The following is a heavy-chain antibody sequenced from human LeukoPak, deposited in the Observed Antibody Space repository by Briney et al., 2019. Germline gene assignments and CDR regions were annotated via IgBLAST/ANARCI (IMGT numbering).Heavy chain of an antibody. Sequence: PSETLSLTCTVSGGSISNNNYYWAWIRQPPGKGLECIGSIYYSGSPYYNPSLESRVTISVDTSKKQFSQRLSSVTAADTAVYYCATWRTANTGLDYWGQGTLVTVSS. CDR3: ATWRTANTGLDY. D-gene: IGHD1-1*01. J-gene: IGHJ4*02. CDR1: GGSISNNNYY. V-gene: IGHV4-39*01. CDR2: IYYSGSP.